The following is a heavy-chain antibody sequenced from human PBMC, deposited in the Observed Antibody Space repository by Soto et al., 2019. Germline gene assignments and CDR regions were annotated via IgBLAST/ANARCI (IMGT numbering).Heavy chain of an antibody. J-gene: IGHJ4*02. Sequence: PSETLSLTCGVSSGSISNYNWWRWVRQPLGKGLEWIGEISQSGGTKYNPSLKTRVTKSADESKKSAPSTIRPKNNPSLKSRVTISGDKSKNQVSLKLSSLTVADTAVYYCARGAPPGYCSVVSHFPMLPWGQGTLVPVSS. CDR1: SGSISNYNW. CDR2: ISQSGGT. CDR3: ISGDKSKNQVSLKLSSLTVADTAVYYCARGAPPGYCSVVSHFPMLP. V-gene: IGHV4-4*02. D-gene: IGHD1-1*01.